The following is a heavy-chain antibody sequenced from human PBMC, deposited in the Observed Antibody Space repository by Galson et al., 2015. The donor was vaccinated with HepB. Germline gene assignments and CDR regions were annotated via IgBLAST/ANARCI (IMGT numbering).Heavy chain of an antibody. CDR1: GFTVSSNY. Sequence: SLRLSCAASGFTVSSNYMSWVRQAPGKGLEWVSVIYSGGSTYYADSAKGRFTISRDNSNTTLYLQMNSLGAEDTAVYYCATVPLSYSSTYYFDYWGQGTLVTVSS. D-gene: IGHD6-19*01. CDR2: IYSGGST. V-gene: IGHV3-66*01. J-gene: IGHJ4*02. CDR3: ATVPLSYSSTYYFDY.